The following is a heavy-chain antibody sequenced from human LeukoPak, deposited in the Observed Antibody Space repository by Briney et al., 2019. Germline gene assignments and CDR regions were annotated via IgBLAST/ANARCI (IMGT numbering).Heavy chain of an antibody. CDR2: IIPIFGTA. J-gene: IGHJ4*02. Sequence: GSSVKVSCKASGRTFSSYAISWVRQAPGQPLEWMGRIIPIFGTANYAQKFQGRVTITTDESTSTAYMELSSLRSEDTAVYYCAREVDSSSWYYFDYWGQGTLVTVSS. D-gene: IGHD6-13*01. V-gene: IGHV1-69*05. CDR3: AREVDSSSWYYFDY. CDR1: GRTFSSYA.